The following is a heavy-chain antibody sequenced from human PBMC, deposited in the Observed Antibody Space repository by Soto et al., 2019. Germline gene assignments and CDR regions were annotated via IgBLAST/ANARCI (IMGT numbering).Heavy chain of an antibody. V-gene: IGHV3-23*01. J-gene: IGHJ4*02. Sequence: GGSLRLSCAASGFTFSTYAMSWVRQAPGKGLEWVSVISGRSDTAYYADSVKGRFTISRDNSKNTLYLQMNSLRAEDTAVYYCAKDGYFDSSGSPYFDYWGQGTLVTVSS. CDR1: GFTFSTYA. CDR3: AKDGYFDSSGSPYFDY. CDR2: ISGRSDTA. D-gene: IGHD3-22*01.